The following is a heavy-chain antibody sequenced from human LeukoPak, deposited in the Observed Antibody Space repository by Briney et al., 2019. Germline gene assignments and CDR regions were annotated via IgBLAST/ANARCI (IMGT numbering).Heavy chain of an antibody. V-gene: IGHV4-39*07. CDR2: IYYTGST. CDR3: ARALLGHYYGSGSFDY. Sequence: SETLSLTCTVSGDSISSRSYYWGWIRQSPGKGLEWIGSIYYTGSTHYSPSLKSRVIISVDTSKNQFSLRLSSVTAADTALYYCARALLGHYYGSGSFDYWGQGTLVTVSS. J-gene: IGHJ4*02. D-gene: IGHD3-10*01. CDR1: GDSISSRSYY.